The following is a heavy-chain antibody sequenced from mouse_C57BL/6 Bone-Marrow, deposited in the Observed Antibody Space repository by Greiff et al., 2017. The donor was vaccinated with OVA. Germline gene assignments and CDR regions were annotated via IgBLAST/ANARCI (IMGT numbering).Heavy chain of an antibody. Sequence: VQLQQSGAELVRPGASVKLSCTASGFNIKDDYMHWVKQRPEQGLEWIGWIDPENGDTEYASKFQGKATITADTSSNTAYLQLHSLTSDDTAFNYCPTPPDDDYGGGEYYAMDYWGQGTSVTVSS. D-gene: IGHD2-4*01. CDR1: GFNIKDDY. CDR2: IDPENGDT. CDR3: PTPPDDDYGGGEYYAMDY. V-gene: IGHV14-4*01. J-gene: IGHJ4*01.